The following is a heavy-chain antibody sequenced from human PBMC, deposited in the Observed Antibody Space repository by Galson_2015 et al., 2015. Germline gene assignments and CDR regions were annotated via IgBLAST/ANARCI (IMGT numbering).Heavy chain of an antibody. CDR3: ARDGVDTAMASDY. V-gene: IGHV3-11*01. D-gene: IGHD5-18*01. J-gene: IGHJ4*02. CDR1: GFTFSDYY. Sequence: SLRLSCAASGFTFSDYYMSWIRQAPGKGLEWVSYISSSGSTIYYADSVKGRFTISRDNAKNSLYLQMNGLRAEDTAVYYCARDGVDTAMASDYWGQGTLVTVSS. CDR2: ISSSGSTI.